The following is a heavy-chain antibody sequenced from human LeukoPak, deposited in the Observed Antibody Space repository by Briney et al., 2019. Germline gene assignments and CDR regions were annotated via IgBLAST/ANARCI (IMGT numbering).Heavy chain of an antibody. CDR2: IYYSGST. CDR3: ARDSSGWYRWFDP. CDR1: GGSISNMY. V-gene: IGHV4-59*01. Sequence: SETLSLTCTVSGGSISNMYWSWIRQPPGKGLEWIGYIYYSGSTNYNPSLKSRVTISVDTSKNQFPLKLSSVTAADTAVYYCARDSSGWYRWFDPWGQGTLVTVSS. D-gene: IGHD6-19*01. J-gene: IGHJ5*02.